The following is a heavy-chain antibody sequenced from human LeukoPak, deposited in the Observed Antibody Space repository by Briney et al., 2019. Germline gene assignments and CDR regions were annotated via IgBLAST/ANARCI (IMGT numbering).Heavy chain of an antibody. Sequence: GGSLRLSCAASGFTFNIYTMTWVRQAPGKGLEWVPSIGSSSRYIYYADSVKGRFTISRDNDNNSVYLQMNSLRAEDTAVYYCARDCSSSAFDIWGQGTMVTVSS. CDR1: GFTFNIYT. CDR3: ARDCSSSAFDI. CDR2: IGSSSRYI. V-gene: IGHV3-21*01. D-gene: IGHD6-6*01. J-gene: IGHJ3*02.